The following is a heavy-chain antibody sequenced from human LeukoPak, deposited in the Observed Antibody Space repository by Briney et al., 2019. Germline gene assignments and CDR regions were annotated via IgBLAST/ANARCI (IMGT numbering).Heavy chain of an antibody. Sequence: SETLSLTCTVSGGSISSYYWSWIRQPPGKGLEWIGYIYYSGSTNYNPSLKSRVTISVDTSKNQFSLKLSSVTAADTAVYYCARGLDSSGWYTAAFDIWGQGTMVTVSS. J-gene: IGHJ3*02. CDR1: GGSISSYY. V-gene: IGHV4-59*01. D-gene: IGHD6-19*01. CDR3: ARGLDSSGWYTAAFDI. CDR2: IYYSGST.